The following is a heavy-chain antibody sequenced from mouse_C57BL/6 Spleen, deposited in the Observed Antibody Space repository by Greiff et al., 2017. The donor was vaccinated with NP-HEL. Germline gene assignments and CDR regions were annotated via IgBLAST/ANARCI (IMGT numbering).Heavy chain of an antibody. CDR1: GYTFTSYW. J-gene: IGHJ2*01. D-gene: IGHD3-2*02. V-gene: IGHV1-69*01. CDR2: IDPSDSYT. CDR3: ARHSSGHGFDY. Sequence: VQLQQPGAELVMPGASVKLSCKASGYTFTSYWMHWVKQRPGQGLEWIGEIDPSDSYTNYNQKFKGKSTLTVDKSSSTAYMQLSSLTSEDSAVYYCARHSSGHGFDYWGQGTTLTVSA.